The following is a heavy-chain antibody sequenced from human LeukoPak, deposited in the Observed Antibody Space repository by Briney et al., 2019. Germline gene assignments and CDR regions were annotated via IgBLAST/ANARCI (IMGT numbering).Heavy chain of an antibody. CDR2: ISGSGGST. D-gene: IGHD1-26*01. CDR3: AKAVDGSGSYYVAPLFDY. V-gene: IGHV3-23*01. J-gene: IGHJ4*02. CDR1: EFTFSSYA. Sequence: GGSLRLSCAASEFTFSSYAMSWVRQAPGKGLEWVSAISGSGGSTYYADSVKGRFTISRDNSKNTLYLQMDSLRAEDTAVYYCAKAVDGSGSYYVAPLFDYWGQGTLVTVSS.